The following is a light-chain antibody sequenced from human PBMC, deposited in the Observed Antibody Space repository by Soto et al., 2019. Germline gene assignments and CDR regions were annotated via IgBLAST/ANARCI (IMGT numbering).Light chain of an antibody. V-gene: IGKV1-39*01. Sequence: DIQMTQSPSSLSASVGDRVTITCRASQSISSYLNWYQQKPGKAPKLLIYAASSLQSGVPSRFSGSASGTDFTLTISSLQPEDFATYYCQQSYSLYTFGQGTKLEIK. J-gene: IGKJ2*01. CDR3: QQSYSLYT. CDR1: QSISSY. CDR2: AAS.